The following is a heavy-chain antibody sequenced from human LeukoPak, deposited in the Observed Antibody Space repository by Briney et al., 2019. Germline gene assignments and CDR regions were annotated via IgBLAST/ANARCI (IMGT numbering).Heavy chain of an antibody. Sequence: PSETLSLTCTVSDYSISSGYGYYWGWIRQPPGKGLEWIGNIYHSGITYYNHFNSSLKSRVTISIDTSKNQFSLRLTSVTAADTADYFCATLVSTRYYFDYWGQGTLVTVSS. CDR2: IYHSGIT. J-gene: IGHJ4*02. V-gene: IGHV4-38-2*02. CDR3: ATLVSTRYYFDY. CDR1: DYSISSGYGYY. D-gene: IGHD5/OR15-5a*01.